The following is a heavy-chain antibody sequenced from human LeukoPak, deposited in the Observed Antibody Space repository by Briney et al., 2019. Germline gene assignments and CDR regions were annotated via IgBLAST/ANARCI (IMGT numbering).Heavy chain of an antibody. CDR3: ARDLASSGYYWD. Sequence: GASVKVSCKASGYTFTSYAMHWVRQAPGQRLEWMGWINAGNGNTKYSQKFQGRVTITRDTSTSTVYMELSSLRSEDTAVYFCARDLASSGYYWDWGQGTLVTVSS. V-gene: IGHV1-3*01. CDR1: GYTFTSYA. J-gene: IGHJ4*02. CDR2: INAGNGNT. D-gene: IGHD3-22*01.